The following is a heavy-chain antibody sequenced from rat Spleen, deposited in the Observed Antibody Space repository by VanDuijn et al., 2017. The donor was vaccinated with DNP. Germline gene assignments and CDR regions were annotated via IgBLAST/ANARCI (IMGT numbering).Heavy chain of an antibody. CDR3: NRSPYGAY. V-gene: IGHV2S13*01. Sequence: QVQLKESGPGLVQPSQTLSLICTVSGFSLTSYNVHWVRQPPGKGLEWMGVIWSGGNTDYNSALLPRLSISRDTSTSQVFLTRNSLQTEDTGIYYCNRSPYGAYWGQGTLVTVSS. D-gene: IGHD4-1*01. J-gene: IGHJ3*01. CDR1: GFSLTSYN. CDR2: IWSGGNT.